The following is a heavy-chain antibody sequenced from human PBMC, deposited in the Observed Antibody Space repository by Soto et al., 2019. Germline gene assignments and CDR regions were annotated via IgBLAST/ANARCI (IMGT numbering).Heavy chain of an antibody. CDR2: FYFSGST. J-gene: IGHJ5*02. D-gene: IGHD1-1*01. CDR3: ARXRRATQSEETWFDP. V-gene: IGHV4-39*01. CDR1: GAAISSPSYY. Sequence: QLQLQESGPGLMKPSETLSLTCTVSGAAISSPSYYWAWIRQPPGKGLEWIGSFYFSGSTYYNPSVESRVTIXVXTSSNQVSLKLTXVXXXXXXXXXXARXRRATQSEETWFDPWGQXTXVTVSS.